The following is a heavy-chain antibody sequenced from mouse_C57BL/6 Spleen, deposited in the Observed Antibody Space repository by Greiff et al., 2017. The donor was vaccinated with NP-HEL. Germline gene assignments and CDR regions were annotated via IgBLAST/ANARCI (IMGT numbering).Heavy chain of an antibody. CDR2: INYDGSST. CDR1: GFTFSDYY. Sequence: DVKLVESEGGLVQPGSSMKLSCTASGFTFSDYYMAWVRQVPEKGLEWVANINYDGSSTYYLDSLKSRFIISRDNAKNILYLQMSSLKSEDTATYYCATYDYDTWFAYWGQGTLVTVSA. D-gene: IGHD2-4*01. CDR3: ATYDYDTWFAY. V-gene: IGHV5-16*01. J-gene: IGHJ3*01.